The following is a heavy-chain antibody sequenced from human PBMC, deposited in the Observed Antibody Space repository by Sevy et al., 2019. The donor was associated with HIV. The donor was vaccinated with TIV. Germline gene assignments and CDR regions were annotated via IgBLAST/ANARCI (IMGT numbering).Heavy chain of an antibody. CDR1: GYTLTQLS. J-gene: IGHJ4*02. CDR2: FDPEGGER. CDR3: ATTREYYQGKSGYFDY. Sequence: ASVKVSCKVSGYTLTQLSMHWVRQAPGKGLAWMGSFDPEGGERIYAQKLQGRITMTEDTSTDTAYMDLSRLKSDDTAVYYCATTREYYQGKSGYFDYWGQGALVTVSS. D-gene: IGHD2-15*01. V-gene: IGHV1-24*01.